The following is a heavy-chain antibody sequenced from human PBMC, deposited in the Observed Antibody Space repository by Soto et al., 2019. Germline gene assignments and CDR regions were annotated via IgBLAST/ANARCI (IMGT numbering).Heavy chain of an antibody. Sequence: GESLKISCKGSGYSFTNYWIGWVRQMPWKGLEWMGIINPADSDTRYSPSFQGQVTVSVDKSISTAYLQRGSLKASDTAMYYCVRTDSTGYYSHWGQGTPVTVST. CDR1: GYSFTNYW. D-gene: IGHD3-9*01. CDR3: VRTDSTGYYSH. V-gene: IGHV5-51*01. CDR2: INPADSDT. J-gene: IGHJ4*02.